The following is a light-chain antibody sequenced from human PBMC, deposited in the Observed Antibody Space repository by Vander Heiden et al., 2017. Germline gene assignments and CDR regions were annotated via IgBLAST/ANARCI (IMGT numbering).Light chain of an antibody. J-gene: IGKJ1*01. Sequence: DIQMTQSPSSLSASVGDRVTITCRASQSISSYLNWYQQKPGKAPKLLIYAASSLQSGVPSRFSGSGSGTDFTLTISSLQPEDFATYYCQRSDSTPVTFGQGTRVEMK. V-gene: IGKV1-39*01. CDR3: QRSDSTPVT. CDR2: AAS. CDR1: QSISSY.